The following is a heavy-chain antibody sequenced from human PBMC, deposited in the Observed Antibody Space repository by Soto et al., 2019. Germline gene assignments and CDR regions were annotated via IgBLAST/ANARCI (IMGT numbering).Heavy chain of an antibody. CDR1: GYTFTSYG. CDR3: ARETLDDILTGYSPNWFDP. CDR2: ISAYNGNT. Sequence: ASVKVSCKASGYTFTSYGISWVRQAPGQGLEWMGWISAYNGNTNYAQKLQGRVAMTTDTSTSTAYMELRSLRSDDTAVYYCARETLDDILTGYSPNWFDPWGQGTLVTSPQ. J-gene: IGHJ5*02. D-gene: IGHD3-9*01. V-gene: IGHV1-18*01.